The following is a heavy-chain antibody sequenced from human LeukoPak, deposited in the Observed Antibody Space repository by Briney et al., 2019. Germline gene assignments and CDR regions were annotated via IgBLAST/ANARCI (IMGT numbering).Heavy chain of an antibody. V-gene: IGHV3-33*01. D-gene: IGHD1-26*01. Sequence: PGRSLRLSCAASGFTFSSYGMHWVRQAPGKGLEGVAVIWYDGSNKYYADSVKGRFTISRDNSKNTLYLQMNSLRAEDTAVYYCARDALSGSYSNYFDYWGQGTLVTVSS. CDR3: ARDALSGSYSNYFDY. CDR2: IWYDGSNK. J-gene: IGHJ4*02. CDR1: GFTFSSYG.